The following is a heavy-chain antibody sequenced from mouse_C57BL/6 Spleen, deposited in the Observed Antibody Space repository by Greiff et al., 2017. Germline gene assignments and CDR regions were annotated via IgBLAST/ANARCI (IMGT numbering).Heavy chain of an antibody. J-gene: IGHJ3*01. CDR3: ASITTEEGCAY. CDR2: IHPNSGST. CDR1: GYTFTSYW. D-gene: IGHD1-1*01. Sequence: VQLQQPGAELVKPGASVKLSCKASGYTFTSYWMHWVKQRPGQGLEWIGMIHPNSGSTNYNEKFKSKATLTVDKSSSTAYMQLSSLTSEDSAVYYCASITTEEGCAYWGQGTLVTVSA. V-gene: IGHV1-64*01.